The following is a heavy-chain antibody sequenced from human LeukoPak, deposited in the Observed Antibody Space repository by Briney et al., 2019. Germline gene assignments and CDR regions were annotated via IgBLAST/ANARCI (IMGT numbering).Heavy chain of an antibody. D-gene: IGHD4-23*01. CDR1: GDSITGYW. V-gene: IGHV4-59*08. CDR3: ARHLRYGGNANFDY. J-gene: IGHJ4*02. Sequence: SETLSLTCTVSGDSITGYWWSWIRQPPGMGLEWIGHISHSGATNYSPSLKGRLTILVDTSKNQFTLTLSSVTAADTAVYYCARHLRYGGNANFDYWGQGTLVTVSP. CDR2: ISHSGAT.